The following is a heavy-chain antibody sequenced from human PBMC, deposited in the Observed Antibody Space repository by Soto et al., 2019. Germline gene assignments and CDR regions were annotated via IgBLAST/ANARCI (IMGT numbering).Heavy chain of an antibody. J-gene: IGHJ4*02. V-gene: IGHV3-30*18. D-gene: IGHD3-22*01. CDR1: GFTFSSYG. CDR3: AKDRTYYYDSSGYYPDY. CDR2: ISYDGSNK. Sequence: QVQLVESGGGVVQPGRSLRLSCAASGFTFSSYGMHWVRQAPGKGLEWVAVISYDGSNKYYADSVKGRFTISRDNSKNTLYLQRNSLRAEDTAVYYCAKDRTYYYDSSGYYPDYWGQGTLVTVSS.